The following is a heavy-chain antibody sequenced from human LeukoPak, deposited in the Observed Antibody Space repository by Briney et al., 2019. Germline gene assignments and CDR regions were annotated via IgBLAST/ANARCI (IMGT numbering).Heavy chain of an antibody. V-gene: IGHV4-39*02. CDR1: GGSISSSSYY. J-gene: IGHJ5*02. CDR3: AIDIVVVPAAIRWFDP. D-gene: IGHD2-2*02. Sequence: SETLSLTCTVSGGSISSSSYYWGWIRQPPGKGLEWIGSIYYSRSTYYNPSLKSRVTISVDTSKNQFSLKLSSVAAADTAVYYCAIDIVVVPAAIRWFDPWGQGTLVTVSS. CDR2: IYYSRST.